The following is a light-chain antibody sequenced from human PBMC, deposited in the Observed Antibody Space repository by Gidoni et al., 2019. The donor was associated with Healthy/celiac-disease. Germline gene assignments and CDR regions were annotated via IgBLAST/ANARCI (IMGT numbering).Light chain of an antibody. J-gene: IGKJ1*01. CDR2: WAS. V-gene: IGKV4-1*01. CDR1: QSVLYSSKNKNY. Sequence: DIVMTQSPDSLAVSLGERATINCKSSQSVLYSSKNKNYLAWYQQKPGQPPKLLIYWASTRESGVPDRFRGSGSGTEFTLTISSLQAEDVAVYYCQQYYSTPRTFGQGTKVEIK. CDR3: QQYYSTPRT.